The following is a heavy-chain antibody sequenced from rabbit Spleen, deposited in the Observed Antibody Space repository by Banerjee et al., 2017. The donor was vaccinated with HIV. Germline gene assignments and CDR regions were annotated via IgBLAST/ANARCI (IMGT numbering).Heavy chain of an antibody. Sequence: QQLVESGGGLVKPGASLTLTCKASGFSFSNGYDMCWVRQAPGKGLEWIACIYTDNSKTYYASWAKGRFTISKTSSTTVTLQMTSLTVADTATYFCARDAGSGPYIDGYFDLWGPGTLVTVS. CDR2: IYTDNSKT. J-gene: IGHJ4*01. CDR1: GFSFSNGYD. V-gene: IGHV1S40*01. CDR3: ARDAGSGPYIDGYFDL. D-gene: IGHD8-1*01.